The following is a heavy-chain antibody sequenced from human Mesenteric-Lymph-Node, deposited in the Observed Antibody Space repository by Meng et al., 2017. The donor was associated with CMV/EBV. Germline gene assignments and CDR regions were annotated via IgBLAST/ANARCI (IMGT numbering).Heavy chain of an antibody. CDR2: INHSGST. CDR1: GGSFSGYY. CDR3: ARGSSYDILTGYFDY. J-gene: IGHJ4*02. D-gene: IGHD3-9*01. V-gene: IGHV4-34*01. Sequence: VKFNRGVAGLLEPSCNRPVTCAGYGGSFSGYYWNWIRQSPEKGLEWIGEINHSGSTTYNPSFTSRIIISVDTSTNQISLNMSSVTAADTAVYYCARGSSYDILTGYFDYWGQGALVTVSS.